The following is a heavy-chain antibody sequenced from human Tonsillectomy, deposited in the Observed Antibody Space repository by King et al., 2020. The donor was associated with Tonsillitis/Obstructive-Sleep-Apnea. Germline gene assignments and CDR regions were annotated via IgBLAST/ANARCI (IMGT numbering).Heavy chain of an antibody. D-gene: IGHD1-7*01. J-gene: IGHJ6*03. CDR1: GGSFSGYY. CDR3: ARGLMELRARYYYYYMDV. V-gene: IGHV4-34*01. Sequence: VQLQQWGAGLLKPSETLSLPCAVYGGSFSGYYWSWIRQPPGKGLEWIGEINHSGSTNYNPSLKSRVTISLDTAKKQFSLKLSSVTAADTALYYCARGLMELRARYYYYYMDVWGKGTTVTVSS. CDR2: INHSGST.